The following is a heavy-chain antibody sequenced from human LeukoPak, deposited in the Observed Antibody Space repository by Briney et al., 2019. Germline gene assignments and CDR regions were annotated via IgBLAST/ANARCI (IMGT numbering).Heavy chain of an antibody. D-gene: IGHD3-22*01. V-gene: IGHV4-39*01. Sequence: PSETLSHTCSVSGGSIRSSGYFWGWIRQPPGKALEWIGSIYYGGTTYYNPSLKSRVTISVDTSKKQFSLKLSSVTAADTAFYYCARQRDYYDSSGQSDFDSWGQGALATVSS. J-gene: IGHJ4*02. CDR2: IYYGGTT. CDR1: GGSIRSSGYF. CDR3: ARQRDYYDSSGQSDFDS.